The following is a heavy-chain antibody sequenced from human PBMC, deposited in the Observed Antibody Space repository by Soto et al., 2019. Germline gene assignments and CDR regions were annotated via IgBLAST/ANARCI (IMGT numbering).Heavy chain of an antibody. CDR1: GDTFNFYS. CDR3: ASRYGSGYRAFDY. J-gene: IGHJ4*02. V-gene: IGHV1-69*02. CDR2: VNPIVSMS. Sequence: QVQLVQSGAEVKRPGSSVKVSCKASGDTFNFYSINWVRQAPGVGLEWMGRVNPIVSMSNYAQKFQARVTMTTAKSTSTAYMEISRLRSEDTAIYSCASRYGSGYRAFDYWGQGALVTGSS. D-gene: IGHD3-10*01.